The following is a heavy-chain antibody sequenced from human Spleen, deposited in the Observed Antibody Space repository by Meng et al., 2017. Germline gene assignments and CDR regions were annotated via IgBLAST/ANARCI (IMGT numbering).Heavy chain of an antibody. CDR1: GGSFSGYY. J-gene: IGHJ4*02. Sequence: QVRLQRWGAGLLKPSGTLSPTCAVYGGSFSGYYWSWIRQPPGKGLEWIGEINHSGSTNYNPSLKSRVTISVDTSKNQFSLKLSSVTAADTAVYYCASGRGSYRFFDYWGQGTLVTVSS. CDR2: INHSGST. D-gene: IGHD1-26*01. V-gene: IGHV4-34*01. CDR3: ASGRGSYRFFDY.